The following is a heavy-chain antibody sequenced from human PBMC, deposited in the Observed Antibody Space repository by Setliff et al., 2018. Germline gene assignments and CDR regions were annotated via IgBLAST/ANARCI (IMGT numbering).Heavy chain of an antibody. J-gene: IGHJ4*02. CDR1: GYTFITYD. CDR3: ARDTGYCSGGNCYSMEDY. D-gene: IGHD2-15*01. Sequence: ASVKVSCKASGYTFITYDINWVRQASGQGLEWMGWMNPTSGDTGYAQKFQGRVTMTRDTSISTAYMELSSLRSEDTAVYYCARDTGYCSGGNCYSMEDYWGQGTLVTVSS. CDR2: MNPTSGDT. V-gene: IGHV1-8*02.